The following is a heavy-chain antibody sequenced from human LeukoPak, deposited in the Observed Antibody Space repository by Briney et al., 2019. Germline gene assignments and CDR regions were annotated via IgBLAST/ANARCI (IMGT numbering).Heavy chain of an antibody. V-gene: IGHV3-30*02. J-gene: IGHJ4*02. D-gene: IGHD1-26*01. CDR2: IRFDGTSA. CDR3: AKDYLEEWSNNDRTGDLGRGELLDN. Sequence: PGGSLRLSCAASRFTFSSHGMHWVRQAPGKGLQWVAFIRFDGTSAYYADSVKGRFTISRDNSQNTVFLQMTGLRPEDTAVYYCAKDYLEEWSNNDRTGDLGRGELLDNWGQGTLVTVSA. CDR1: RFTFSSHG.